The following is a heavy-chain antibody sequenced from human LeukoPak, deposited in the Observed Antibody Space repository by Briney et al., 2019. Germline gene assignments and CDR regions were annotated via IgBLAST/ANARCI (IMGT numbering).Heavy chain of an antibody. J-gene: IGHJ4*02. CDR1: GFTFSSYA. V-gene: IGHV3-23*01. Sequence: PGGSLRLSCAASGFTFSSYAMSWVRQAPGKGLEWVSAIIGSGGSTYYADSVKGRFTISRDNSKNTLYLQMNSLRAEDTAVYYCAKEYYDFWSGYPHDYWGQGTLVTVSS. CDR3: AKEYYDFWSGYPHDY. CDR2: IIGSGGST. D-gene: IGHD3-3*01.